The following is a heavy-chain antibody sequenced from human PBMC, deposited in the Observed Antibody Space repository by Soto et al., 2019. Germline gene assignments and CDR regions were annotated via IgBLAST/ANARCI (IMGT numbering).Heavy chain of an antibody. CDR3: AKVKQWLAPEDYFDY. D-gene: IGHD6-19*01. J-gene: IGHJ4*02. CDR1: GFTFSSYG. Sequence: GSLRLSCAASGFTFSSYGMHWVRQAPGKGLEWVAVISYDGSNKYYADSVKGRFTISRDNSKNTLYLQMNSLRAEDTAVYYCAKVKQWLAPEDYFDYWGQGTLVTVSS. V-gene: IGHV3-30*18. CDR2: ISYDGSNK.